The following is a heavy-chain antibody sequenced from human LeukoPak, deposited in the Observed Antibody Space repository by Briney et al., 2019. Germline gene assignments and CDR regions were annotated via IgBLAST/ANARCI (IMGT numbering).Heavy chain of an antibody. CDR2: ISSSSSYI. CDR1: GFSFSSYS. V-gene: IGHV3-21*04. CDR3: AKGPKTTSEYFQH. J-gene: IGHJ1*01. Sequence: PGGSLRLSCAASGFSFSSYSMNWVRQAPGKGLEWVSSISSSSSYIYYADSVKGRFTISRDNAKNSLYLQMNSLRGEDTALYYCAKGPKTTSEYFQHWGQGTLVTVSS. D-gene: IGHD4-17*01.